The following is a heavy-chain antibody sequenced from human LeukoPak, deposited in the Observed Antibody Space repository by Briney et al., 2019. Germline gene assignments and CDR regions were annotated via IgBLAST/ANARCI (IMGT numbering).Heavy chain of an antibody. CDR1: RFTFSDYY. V-gene: IGHV3-11*01. CDR3: ARGAYYPVDN. CDR2: ISSTGTDM. J-gene: IGHJ4*02. Sequence: GGSLRLSCAASRFTFSDYYMSWIRQAPGRGLEWLAYISSTGTDMLYADSVKGRFIISTDNSKNTLYLQVNSLRAEDTAVYYCARGAYYPVDNWGQGTLVTVSS. D-gene: IGHD1-26*01.